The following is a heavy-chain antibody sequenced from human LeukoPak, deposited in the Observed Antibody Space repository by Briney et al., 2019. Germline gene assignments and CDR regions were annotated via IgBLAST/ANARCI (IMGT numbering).Heavy chain of an antibody. Sequence: SETLSLTCTVSGGSISSSSYYWGWIRQPPGKGLEWIGSIYHSGSTYYNPSLKSRVTISVDTSKNQFSLKLSSVTAADTAVYYCARYITIDFDCWGQGTLVTVSS. CDR3: ARYITIDFDC. D-gene: IGHD3-3*01. CDR2: IYHSGST. CDR1: GGSISSSSYY. J-gene: IGHJ4*02. V-gene: IGHV4-39*07.